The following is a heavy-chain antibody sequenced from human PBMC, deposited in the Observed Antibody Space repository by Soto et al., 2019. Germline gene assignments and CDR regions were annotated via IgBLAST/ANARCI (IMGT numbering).Heavy chain of an antibody. V-gene: IGHV5-51*01. J-gene: IGHJ5*02. D-gene: IGHD3-10*01. CDR2: IYPGDSDT. CDR1: GYSFTSYW. CDR3: ARRLLWFGELLRLGSWFDP. Sequence: PGESLKISCKGSGYSFTSYWIGWVRQMPGKGLEWMGIIYPGDSDTRYSPSFQGQVTISADKSISTAYLQWSSLKASDTAMYYCARRLLWFGELLRLGSWFDPWGQGTLVTVSS.